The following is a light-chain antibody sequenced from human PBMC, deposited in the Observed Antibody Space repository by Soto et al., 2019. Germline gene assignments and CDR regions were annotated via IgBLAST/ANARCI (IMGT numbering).Light chain of an antibody. V-gene: IGKV3-15*01. CDR2: GAS. J-gene: IGKJ3*01. CDR3: QQYNNWPPG. CDR1: QSVSSN. Sequence: EIVMTQSPATLSVSPGERATLSCRASQSVSSNLAWYQRKPGQAPRLLIYGASTRATGIPARFSGSGSGTEFTLTISSLQSEDFAVYYCQQYNNWPPGFGPGTKVDIK.